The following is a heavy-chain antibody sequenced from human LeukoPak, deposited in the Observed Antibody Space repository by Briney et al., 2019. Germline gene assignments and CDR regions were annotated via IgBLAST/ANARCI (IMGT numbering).Heavy chain of an antibody. D-gene: IGHD5-12*01. V-gene: IGHV3-74*01. J-gene: IGHJ6*02. CDR2: FNGDGGMT. CDR3: ARVPGYSGYFYGMDV. Sequence: GGSMRLSCAASGFTLSGNWMHWDRQAPGKGLVWVSRFNGDGGMTNYADSVKGRFTISRDNAKNTMYLQMNSLAAEDTAVYYSARVPGYSGYFYGMDVWGQGTTVTVSS. CDR1: GFTLSGNW.